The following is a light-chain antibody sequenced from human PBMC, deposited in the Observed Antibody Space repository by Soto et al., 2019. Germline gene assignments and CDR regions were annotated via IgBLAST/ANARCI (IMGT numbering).Light chain of an antibody. V-gene: IGKV2-28*01. CDR1: QSLLLSNGYNC. J-gene: IGKJ4*01. CDR3: LAAFPIPPLT. Sequence: EIVLTQSPLSLPVTPGEPASISCRSSQSLLLSNGYNCLDWYLQKPGQSPQLLIYLGSIRASGVPDRFSGSGSGTDFTLRISRVEAEDAGVYYCLAAFPIPPLTFGGGTKVEIK. CDR2: LGS.